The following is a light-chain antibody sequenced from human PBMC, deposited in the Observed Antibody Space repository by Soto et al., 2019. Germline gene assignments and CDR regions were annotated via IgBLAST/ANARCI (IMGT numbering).Light chain of an antibody. CDR2: KAS. CDR3: QQYDTYWT. Sequence: DIQMTQSPSTLSASVGDRVTIPCRASQSISSWLTWYQQKPGKAPKLLICKASSLESGVPSRFSGSGSGTEFTLTISSLQPDDFATYYCQQYDTYWTFGQGTKVDIK. CDR1: QSISSW. J-gene: IGKJ1*01. V-gene: IGKV1-5*03.